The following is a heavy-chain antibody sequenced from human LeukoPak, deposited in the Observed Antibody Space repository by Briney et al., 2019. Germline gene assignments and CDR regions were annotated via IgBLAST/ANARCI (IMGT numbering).Heavy chain of an antibody. D-gene: IGHD1-26*01. V-gene: IGHV3-23*01. CDR2: ISGSGGST. J-gene: IGHJ4*02. Sequence: GGSLRLSCAASGFTFSSYAMSWVRQAPGKGLEWVSAISGSGGSTYYADSVKGRFTISRDNSKNTLYLQMNSLRAEDTAVYYCAKDRSIAGATIPSFDYWGQGTLVTVSS. CDR1: GFTFSSYA. CDR3: AKDRSIAGATIPSFDY.